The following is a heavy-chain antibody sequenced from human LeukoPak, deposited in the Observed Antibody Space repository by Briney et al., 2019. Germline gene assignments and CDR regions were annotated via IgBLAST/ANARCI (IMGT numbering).Heavy chain of an antibody. J-gene: IGHJ4*02. D-gene: IGHD1-1*01. V-gene: IGHV4-31*03. Sequence: SETLSLTCTVSGGSISSGGYYWSWIRQHPGKGLEWIGYIYYSGSTYYNPSLKSRVTISVDTSKNQFSLKLSSVTAADTAVYSCARDGPGPPRAPFDYGGQETLVPVSS. CDR3: ARDGPGPPRAPFDY. CDR2: IYYSGST. CDR1: GGSISSGGYY.